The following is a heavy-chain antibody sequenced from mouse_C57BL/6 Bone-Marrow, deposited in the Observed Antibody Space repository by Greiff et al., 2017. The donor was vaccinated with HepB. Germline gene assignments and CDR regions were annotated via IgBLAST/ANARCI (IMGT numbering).Heavy chain of an antibody. CDR3: GSAVACAMDY. J-gene: IGHJ4*01. Sequence: EVKLVESGGGLVQPKGSLKLSCAASGFTFNTYAMHWVRQAPGKGLEWVARIRSKSSNYATYYANSVKDSFTISSDDSQSMHYLQMNNLKTEDTAKYYCGSAVACAMDYWGQGTSVTVSS. V-gene: IGHV10-3*01. CDR1: GFTFNTYA. D-gene: IGHD1-1*01. CDR2: IRSKSSNYAT.